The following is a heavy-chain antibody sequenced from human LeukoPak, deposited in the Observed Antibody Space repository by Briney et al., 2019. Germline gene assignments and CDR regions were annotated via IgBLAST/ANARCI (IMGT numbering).Heavy chain of an antibody. CDR1: GGSISTYY. CDR3: ARLPRYCSTTTCYLNYFDF. Sequence: SETLSLTCTVSGGSISTYYWSWIRQPPGKGLEWIWYVYYSGSTNCNPSLKSRVTISVDTSKNQFSLKLSSVTAADTAVYYCARLPRYCSTTTCYLNYFDFWGQGTLVTVSS. J-gene: IGHJ4*02. V-gene: IGHV4-59*01. CDR2: VYYSGST. D-gene: IGHD2-2*01.